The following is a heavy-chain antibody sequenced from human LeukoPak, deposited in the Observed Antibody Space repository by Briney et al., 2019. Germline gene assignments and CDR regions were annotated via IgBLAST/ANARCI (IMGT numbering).Heavy chain of an antibody. CDR2: ISAYNGNT. Sequence: ASVKVSCKASGYTFTNYGISWVRPAPGQGLEWMGWISAYNGNTNYAQKLQGRVTMTTDTSTSTAYMELRSLRSDDTAVYYCVSELYSSLGDYWGQGTLVTVSS. CDR3: VSELYSSLGDY. CDR1: GYTFTNYG. J-gene: IGHJ4*02. V-gene: IGHV1-18*01. D-gene: IGHD4-11*01.